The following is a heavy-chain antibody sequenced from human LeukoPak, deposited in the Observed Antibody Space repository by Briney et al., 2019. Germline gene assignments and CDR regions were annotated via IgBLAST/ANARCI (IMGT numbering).Heavy chain of an antibody. CDR2: IYISGNT. J-gene: IGHJ6*03. CDR1: GFTPTTNY. V-gene: IGHV3-66*03. Sequence: GGSLRLSCAASGFTPTTNYMTWVRQAPGKGLEWVSVIYISGNTYYTDSVKGRFTISRDNSKNTLYLQMNSLRPEDTAVYYCARDHMRGYIFMDVWGKGTTVTVSS. D-gene: IGHD3-3*01. CDR3: ARDHMRGYIFMDV.